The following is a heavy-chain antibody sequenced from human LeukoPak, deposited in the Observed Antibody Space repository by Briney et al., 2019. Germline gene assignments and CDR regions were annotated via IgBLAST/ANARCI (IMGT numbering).Heavy chain of an antibody. CDR1: GFTFSSHG. D-gene: IGHD2-2*01. V-gene: IGHV3-30*02. CDR3: ARDYASVPAAIWGNWFDP. J-gene: IGHJ5*02. CDR2: IWYDASNK. Sequence: PGGSLRLSCTASGFTFSSHGMHWVRQAPGKGLEWVAFIWYDASNKYYADSVKGRFIISRDNSKNTLYPQMNSLRAEDTAVYYCARDYASVPAAIWGNWFDPWGQGTLVTVSS.